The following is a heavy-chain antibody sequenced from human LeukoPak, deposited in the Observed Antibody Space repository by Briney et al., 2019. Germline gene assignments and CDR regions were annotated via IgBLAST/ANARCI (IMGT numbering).Heavy chain of an antibody. CDR1: GFTFSSYW. Sequence: GGSLRLSCAASGFTFSSYWMHWVRQAPGKGLVWVSRINSDGSSTSYADSVKGRFTTSRDNAKNTLYLQMNSLRAEDTAVYYCASPVTTYYYYGMDVWGQGTTVTVSS. V-gene: IGHV3-74*01. D-gene: IGHD4-17*01. CDR3: ASPVTTYYYYGMDV. J-gene: IGHJ6*02. CDR2: INSDGSST.